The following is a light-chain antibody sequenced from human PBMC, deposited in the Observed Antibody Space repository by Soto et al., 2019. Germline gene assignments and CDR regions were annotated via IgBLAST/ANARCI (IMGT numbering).Light chain of an antibody. V-gene: IGKV1-5*01. CDR1: QSINNW. CDR2: DAF. J-gene: IGKJ4*01. Sequence: DIQITQSPSTLSASVGDRVTITCRASQSINNWLAWYQQKPGKAPKLLIFDAFSLESGVPFRFSGSGFGTEFTLTISSLQTDDSATYYCQQYKTYSLTFGGGTKGDIK. CDR3: QQYKTYSLT.